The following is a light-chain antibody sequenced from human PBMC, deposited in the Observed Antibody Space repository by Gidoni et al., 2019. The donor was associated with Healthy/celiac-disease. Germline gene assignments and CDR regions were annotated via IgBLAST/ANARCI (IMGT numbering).Light chain of an antibody. Sequence: QSVLTQPPSVSGAPGQKVTISCSGSSSNIGNNYVSWYQQLPGTAPKLLIYDNNKRPSGIPDRFSGSKSGTSATLGITGLQTGDEADYYCGTWDSSLSAGGYYVFGTGTKVTVL. CDR3: GTWDSSLSAGGYYV. CDR1: SSNIGNNY. CDR2: DNN. J-gene: IGLJ1*01. V-gene: IGLV1-51*01.